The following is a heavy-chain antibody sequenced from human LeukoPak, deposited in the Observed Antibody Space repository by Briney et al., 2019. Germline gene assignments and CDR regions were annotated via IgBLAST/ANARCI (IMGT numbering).Heavy chain of an antibody. CDR2: MNPNSGNT. CDR3: ARVGTIRGGWFDP. J-gene: IGHJ5*02. Sequence: ASVKVSCKASGYTFTSYDIYWVRQATGQGLEWMGWMNPNSGNTGYAQKFQGRVTMTRNTSISTAYMELSGLRSEDTAVYYCARVGTIRGGWFDPWGQGTLVTVSS. V-gene: IGHV1-8*01. CDR1: GYTFTSYD. D-gene: IGHD3-9*01.